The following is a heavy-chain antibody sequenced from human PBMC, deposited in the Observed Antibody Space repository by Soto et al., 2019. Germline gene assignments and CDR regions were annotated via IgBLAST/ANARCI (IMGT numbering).Heavy chain of an antibody. CDR3: ATSYDSGFDP. J-gene: IGHJ5*02. D-gene: IGHD3-3*01. Sequence: LLLQSGAELKKPEASVKISYKASGYSFSTYDISWLRQAPGQGPEWMGRISPKNGNTNYAQNFQDRVTMTADTSSSTAYMELRGLRSDDTAKYYCATSYDSGFDPWGQGTLVTVSS. V-gene: IGHV1-18*04. CDR1: GYSFSTYD. CDR2: ISPKNGNT.